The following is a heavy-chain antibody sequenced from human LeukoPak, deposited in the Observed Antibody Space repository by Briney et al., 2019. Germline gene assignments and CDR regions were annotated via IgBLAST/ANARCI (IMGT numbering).Heavy chain of an antibody. J-gene: IGHJ4*02. CDR2: ISSSGSTI. D-gene: IGHD2-21*02. Sequence: GGSLRLSCAASGFTFSDYYMSWIRQAPGKGLEWVSYISSSGSTIYYADSVKGRFTISRDNAKNSLYLQMNSLRAEDTAVYYCARGSIWGGGAYCGGDCYGHFDYWGQGTLVTVSS. V-gene: IGHV3-11*04. CDR3: ARGSIWGGGAYCGGDCYGHFDY. CDR1: GFTFSDYY.